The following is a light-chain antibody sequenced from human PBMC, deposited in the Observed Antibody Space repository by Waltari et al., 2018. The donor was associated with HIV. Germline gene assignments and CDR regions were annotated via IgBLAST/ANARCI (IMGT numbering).Light chain of an antibody. CDR2: DAS. CDR3: QQYNDWLSWT. V-gene: IGKV3-15*01. CDR1: QSISSN. Sequence: EIVMTQSPATLSVSPGQRATVSCWASQSISSNLAWYQQRPGQAPRLLVYDASTRVAGIRARFSASGFATEFTLTISSLQSEDFAVYYCQQYNDWLSWTFGQGTKVEMK. J-gene: IGKJ1*01.